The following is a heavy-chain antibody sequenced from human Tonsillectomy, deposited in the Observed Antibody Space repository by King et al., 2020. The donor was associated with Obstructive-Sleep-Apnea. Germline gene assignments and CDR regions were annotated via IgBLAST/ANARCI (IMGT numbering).Heavy chain of an antibody. CDR3: ARESEPTYHYDSSGYWAFDI. Sequence: QLVQSGAEVKKPGASVNVSCKASGYTFTGYYIHWVRQAPGQGLEWMGWINPDSGGTKYAQKFQGWVTMTRDTSVSTAYMELSKLSSDDTAVYYCARESEPTYHYDSSGYWAFDIWGQGTMVTVSS. V-gene: IGHV1-2*04. CDR1: GYTFTGYY. CDR2: INPDSGGT. J-gene: IGHJ3*02. D-gene: IGHD3-22*01.